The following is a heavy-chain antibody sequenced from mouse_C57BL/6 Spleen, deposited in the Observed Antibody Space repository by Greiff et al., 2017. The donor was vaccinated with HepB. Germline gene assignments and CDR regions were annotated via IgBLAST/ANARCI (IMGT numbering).Heavy chain of an antibody. D-gene: IGHD2-12*01. V-gene: IGHV1-76*01. CDR1: GYTFTDYY. CDR3: ARGVTVGAMDY. J-gene: IGHJ4*01. CDR2: IYPGSGNT. Sequence: QVHVKQSGAELVRPGASVKLSCKASGYTFTDYYINWVKQRPGQGLEWIARIYPGSGNTYYNEKFKGKATLTAEKSSSTAYMQLSSLTSEDAAVYFGARGVTVGAMDYWGQGTSVTVSS.